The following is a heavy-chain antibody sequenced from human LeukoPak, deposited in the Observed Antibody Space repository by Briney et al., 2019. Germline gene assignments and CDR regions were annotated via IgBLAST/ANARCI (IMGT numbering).Heavy chain of an antibody. CDR1: GGSIGTYY. Sequence: PSETLSLTCTVSGGSIGTYYWSWIRQPPGKGLEWIGYIYYSGSTNYNPSLKSRVTISLDASKNQFSLKLSSVFAADTAVYYCARVPYGVRYFDLWGRGTLVTVSS. CDR3: ARVPYGVRYFDL. D-gene: IGHD4-17*01. CDR2: IYYSGST. V-gene: IGHV4-59*01. J-gene: IGHJ2*01.